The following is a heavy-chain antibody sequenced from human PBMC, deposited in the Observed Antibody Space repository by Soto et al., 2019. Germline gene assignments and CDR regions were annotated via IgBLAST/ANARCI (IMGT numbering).Heavy chain of an antibody. V-gene: IGHV4-31*03. CDR2: IYYSGST. J-gene: IGHJ4*02. CDR3: ARVPYSYCSSTSCYPTGFDS. CDR1: GGSISSGGYY. D-gene: IGHD2-2*01. Sequence: SETLSLTCTVSGGSISSGGYYWSWIRQHPGKGLEWIGYIYYSGSTYYNPSLKSRVTISVDTSKNQFSLKLSSVTAADTAVYYCARVPYSYCSSTSCYPTGFDSWGQGALVTVSS.